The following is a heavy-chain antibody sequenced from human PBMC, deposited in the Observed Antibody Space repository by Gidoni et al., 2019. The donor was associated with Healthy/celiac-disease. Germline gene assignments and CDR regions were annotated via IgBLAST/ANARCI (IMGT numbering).Heavy chain of an antibody. D-gene: IGHD1-26*01. J-gene: IGHJ3*02. Sequence: EVQLVESGGGLVKPGGSLRLSCAASGFTFSNAWMSWVRQAPGKGLEWVGRIKSKTDGGTTDYAAPVKGRFTISRDDSKNTLYLQMNSLKTEDTAVYYCTTDSIVGARDAFDIWGQGTMVTVSS. CDR3: TTDSIVGARDAFDI. V-gene: IGHV3-15*01. CDR1: GFTFSNAW. CDR2: IKSKTDGGTT.